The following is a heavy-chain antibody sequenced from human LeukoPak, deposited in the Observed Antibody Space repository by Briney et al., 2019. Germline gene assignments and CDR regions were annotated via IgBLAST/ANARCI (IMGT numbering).Heavy chain of an antibody. CDR3: ARAFYYDSKGNWFDP. J-gene: IGHJ5*02. V-gene: IGHV4-61*02. CDR2: IYTSGNT. CDR1: GGSIIRGIYY. Sequence: SQTLSLTRTVSGGSIIRGIYYGSWIPQPAGKGLEWIGSIYTSGNTNYNPPLKSRLTISVDTSKNQFSLKLSFVTAADTAVYYCARAFYYDSKGNWFDPWGQGTLVTVSS. D-gene: IGHD3-22*01.